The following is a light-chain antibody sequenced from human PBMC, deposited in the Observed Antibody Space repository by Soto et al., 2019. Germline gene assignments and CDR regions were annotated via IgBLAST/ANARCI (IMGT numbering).Light chain of an antibody. V-gene: IGKV3D-15*01. CDR3: QQYNNWPIT. J-gene: IGKJ5*01. CDR1: QSVSRN. CDR2: DAS. Sequence: EIVMTQSPATLSVSPGERATLSCRASQSVSRNLAWYQQKPGQAPRLLIYDASTRATGTPARFSGSGSGTKFTPSISSLQSEDFAVYYCQQYNNWPITFGQGTRLEIK.